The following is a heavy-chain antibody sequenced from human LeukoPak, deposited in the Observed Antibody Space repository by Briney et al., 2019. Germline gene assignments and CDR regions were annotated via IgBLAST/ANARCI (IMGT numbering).Heavy chain of an antibody. J-gene: IGHJ5*02. D-gene: IGHD6-13*01. CDR3: ARVEQQLGNNWFDP. V-gene: IGHV4-61*02. CDR1: GGSISSGSYY. CDR2: IYTSGST. Sequence: PSETLSLTCTVSGGSISSGSYYWSWIRQPAGKGLEWIGRIYTSGSTNYNPSLKSRVTISVDTSKNQFSLKLSSVTAADTAVYYCARVEQQLGNNWFDPWGQGTLVTVSS.